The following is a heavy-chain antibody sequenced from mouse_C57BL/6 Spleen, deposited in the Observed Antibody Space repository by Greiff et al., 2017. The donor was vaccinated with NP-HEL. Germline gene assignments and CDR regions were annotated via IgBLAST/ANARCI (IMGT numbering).Heavy chain of an antibody. CDR2: IYPGDGDT. CDR3: ARSTMVTTDFDY. J-gene: IGHJ2*01. Sequence: VQLVESGPELVKPGASVKISCKASGYAFSSSWMNWVKQRPGKGLEWIGRIYPGDGDTNYNGKFKGKATLTADKSSSTAYMQLSSLTSEDSAVYFCARSTMVTTDFDYWGQGTTLTVSS. D-gene: IGHD2-2*01. V-gene: IGHV1-82*01. CDR1: GYAFSSSW.